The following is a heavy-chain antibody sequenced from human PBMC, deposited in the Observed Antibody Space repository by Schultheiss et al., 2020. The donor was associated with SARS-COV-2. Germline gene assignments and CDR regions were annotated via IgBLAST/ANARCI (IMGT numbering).Heavy chain of an antibody. CDR2: IYYSGST. Sequence: SETLSLTCTVSGGSISSGGYYWSWIRQHPGKGLEWIGYIYYSGSTYYNPSLKSRVTISVDTSKNQFSLKLSSVTAADTAMYYCARGVRTVTTSFDYWGQGTLVTVSS. CDR1: GGSISSGGYY. CDR3: ARGVRTVTTSFDY. D-gene: IGHD4-17*01. V-gene: IGHV4-31*03. J-gene: IGHJ4*02.